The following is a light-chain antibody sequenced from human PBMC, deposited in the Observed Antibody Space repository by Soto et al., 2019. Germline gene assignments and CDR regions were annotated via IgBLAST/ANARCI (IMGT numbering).Light chain of an antibody. CDR2: GAS. V-gene: IGKV3-20*01. Sequence: EIVLTQSPGTQSLSPGERATLSCRASQSVSSTYVAWYQQKSGQAPRLLIYGASSRATGIPDRFSGSGSGTDSTLTISRLEPEDFAVYYCHQYVSSWTFGQGTKVDIK. CDR1: QSVSSTY. J-gene: IGKJ1*01. CDR3: HQYVSSWT.